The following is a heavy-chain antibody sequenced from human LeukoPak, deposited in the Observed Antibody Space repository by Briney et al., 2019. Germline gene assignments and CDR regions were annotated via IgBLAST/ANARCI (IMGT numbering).Heavy chain of an antibody. V-gene: IGHV4-39*01. CDR3: ARPYCSGGSYYSGPYFDY. CDR2: IYYSGST. D-gene: IGHD2-15*01. Sequence: PSETLSLTCTVSGGSISSSSYYWGWIRQPPGKGLEWIGSIYYSGSTYYNPSLKSRVTISVDTSKNQFSLKLSSVTAADTAVYYCARPYCSGGSYYSGPYFDYWGQGTLVTVSS. J-gene: IGHJ4*02. CDR1: GGSISSSSYY.